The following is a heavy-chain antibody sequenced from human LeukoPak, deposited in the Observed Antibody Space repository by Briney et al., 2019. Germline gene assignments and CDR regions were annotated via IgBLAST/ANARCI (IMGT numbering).Heavy chain of an antibody. CDR3: ARRAPPAYGSGSYYYNWFDP. CDR1: GGSFSGYY. CDR2: INHSGST. J-gene: IGHJ5*02. D-gene: IGHD3-10*01. V-gene: IGHV4-34*01. Sequence: SETLSLTCAVYGGSFSGYYWSWIRQPPGKGLEWIGEINHSGSTNYNPSLKSRVTISVDTSKNQFSLKLSSVTAADTAVYYCARRAPPAYGSGSYYYNWFDPWGQGTLVTVS.